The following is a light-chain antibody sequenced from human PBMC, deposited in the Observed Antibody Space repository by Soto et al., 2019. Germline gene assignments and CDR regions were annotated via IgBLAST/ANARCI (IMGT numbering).Light chain of an antibody. Sequence: ETVLTQSPATLSLSPGERATLSYRASQSVSRYLAWYQQKPGQAPRLLIYDASNRATGIPARFSGSGSGTDFTLTISSLEPEDFAVYYCQQRSNWPPLTFGGGTRVEIK. J-gene: IGKJ4*01. CDR2: DAS. CDR3: QQRSNWPPLT. CDR1: QSVSRY. V-gene: IGKV3-11*01.